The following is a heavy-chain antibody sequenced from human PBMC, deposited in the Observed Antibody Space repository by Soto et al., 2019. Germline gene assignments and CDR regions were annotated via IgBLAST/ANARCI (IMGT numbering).Heavy chain of an antibody. Sequence: ASVKVSCKASGYTFTGYYMHWVRQAPGQGLEWMGWINPNSGGTNYAQKLQGRVTMTTDTSTSTAYMELRSLRSDDTAVYYCARDGDYGDYTAFDIWGQGTMVTVSS. V-gene: IGHV1-2*02. D-gene: IGHD4-17*01. CDR3: ARDGDYGDYTAFDI. CDR2: INPNSGGT. J-gene: IGHJ3*02. CDR1: GYTFTGYY.